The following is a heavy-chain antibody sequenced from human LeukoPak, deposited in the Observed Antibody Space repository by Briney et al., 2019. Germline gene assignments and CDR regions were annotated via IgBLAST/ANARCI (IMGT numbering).Heavy chain of an antibody. CDR1: GFTFSSYG. V-gene: IGHV3-30*18. D-gene: IGHD1-26*01. Sequence: PGGSLRLSCAASGFTFSSYGMHWVRQAPGKGLEWVAVISYDGSNKYYADSVKGRLTISRDNSKNTLYLQMNSLRAEDTAVYYCAKEGWELLRFYYYYMDVWGKGTTVTVSS. J-gene: IGHJ6*03. CDR2: ISYDGSNK. CDR3: AKEGWELLRFYYYYMDV.